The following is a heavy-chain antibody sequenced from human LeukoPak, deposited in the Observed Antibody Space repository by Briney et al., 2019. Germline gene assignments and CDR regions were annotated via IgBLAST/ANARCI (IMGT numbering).Heavy chain of an antibody. CDR3: AKDDGSATMGFDS. D-gene: IGHD1-26*01. Sequence: SVKVSCKASGGTFSNYAFSWVRHAPGQGLEWMGGIIPIFRTTNYAEQFQGRVTITTDESTNTPYLDLSSLRSEDTAVYYCAKDDGSATMGFDSWGQGTLVSVSS. V-gene: IGHV1-69*05. J-gene: IGHJ5*01. CDR2: IIPIFRTT. CDR1: GGTFSNYA.